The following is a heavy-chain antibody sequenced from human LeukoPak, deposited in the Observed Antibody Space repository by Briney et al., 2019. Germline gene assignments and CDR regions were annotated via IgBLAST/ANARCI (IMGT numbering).Heavy chain of an antibody. CDR1: GYTFTSYY. CDR3: ARDLDYYGSGRGDY. V-gene: IGHV1-46*01. CDR2: INPSGGST. Sequence: ASVKVSCKASGYTFTSYYMHWVRQAPGQGLEWMGIINPSGGSTSYAQKFQGRVSMTRNTSISTAYMELSSLRSDDTAVYYCARDLDYYGSGRGDYWGQGTLVTVSS. J-gene: IGHJ4*02. D-gene: IGHD3-10*01.